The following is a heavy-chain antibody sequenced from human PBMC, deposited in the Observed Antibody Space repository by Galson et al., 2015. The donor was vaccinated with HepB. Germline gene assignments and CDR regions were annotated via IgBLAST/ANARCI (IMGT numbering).Heavy chain of an antibody. D-gene: IGHD3-9*01. Sequence: SLRLSCAASGFTFSDYYMSWIRQAPGKGLEWVSYISSSSKNTNHADSVKGRFTISRDNAKNSLYLQMYSLRAEDTAVYYCARDGVDYDILTGYAKRLRNAHACDIWGQGTMVTVSS. CDR2: ISSSSKNT. CDR3: ARDGVDYDILTGYAKRLRNAHACDI. CDR1: GFTFSDYY. J-gene: IGHJ3*02. V-gene: IGHV3-11*06.